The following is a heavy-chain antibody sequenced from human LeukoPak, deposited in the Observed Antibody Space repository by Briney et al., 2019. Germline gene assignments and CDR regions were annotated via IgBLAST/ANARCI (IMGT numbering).Heavy chain of an antibody. CDR1: GYTFTSYG. Sequence: GASVKVSCKASGYTFTSYGIGWVRQAPGQGLEWMGWISAYNGNTNYAQKLQGRVTMTTDTSTSTAYMELRSLRSDDTAVYYCARGAAAGKFYYYYGMDVWGQGTTVTVSS. D-gene: IGHD6-13*01. V-gene: IGHV1-18*01. CDR2: ISAYNGNT. J-gene: IGHJ6*02. CDR3: ARGAAAGKFYYYYGMDV.